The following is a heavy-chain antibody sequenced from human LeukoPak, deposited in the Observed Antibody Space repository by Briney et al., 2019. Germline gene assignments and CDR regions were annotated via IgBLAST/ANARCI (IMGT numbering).Heavy chain of an antibody. CDR3: ARVKNVLRPYYYDSSGSPKSQSILDY. D-gene: IGHD3-22*01. V-gene: IGHV4-34*01. CDR2: IKHSGST. CDR1: GVSFSGFY. J-gene: IGHJ4*02. Sequence: PSETLSLTCAVYGVSFSGFYWSWIRQSPGKGLEWIGEIKHSGSTNYNPSLKSRVTISVDTSKNQFSLKLSSVTAADTAVYYCARVKNVLRPYYYDSSGSPKSQSILDYWGQGTLVTVSS.